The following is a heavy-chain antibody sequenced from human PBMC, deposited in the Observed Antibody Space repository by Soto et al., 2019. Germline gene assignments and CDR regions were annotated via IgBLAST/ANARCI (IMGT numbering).Heavy chain of an antibody. J-gene: IGHJ6*02. D-gene: IGHD3-3*01. Sequence: GGSLRLSCAASGFTFGDYAMSWFRQAPGKGLEWVGFIRSKAYGGTTEYAASVKGRFTISRDDSKNTLYLQMNSLKTEDTAVYYCTTDEVYYDFWSGYEPSPLAVWGQGTTVTVSS. CDR2: IRSKAYGGTT. CDR3: TTDEVYYDFWSGYEPSPLAV. CDR1: GFTFGDYA. V-gene: IGHV3-49*03.